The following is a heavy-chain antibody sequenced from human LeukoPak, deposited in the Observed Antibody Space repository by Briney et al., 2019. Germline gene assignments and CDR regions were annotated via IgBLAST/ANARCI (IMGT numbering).Heavy chain of an antibody. Sequence: ASVTVSCQASGYTFTGYYIHWVRPAPAQGLEWMGWINLNSGGTNYDQKFQSRLTMTRVRSINSAYTDLRSLASDDTAVYYCARDRPGEAALDFWGQGTLVTVSS. V-gene: IGHV1-2*02. J-gene: IGHJ4*02. D-gene: IGHD1-1*01. CDR3: ARDRPGEAALDF. CDR2: INLNSGGT. CDR1: GYTFTGYY.